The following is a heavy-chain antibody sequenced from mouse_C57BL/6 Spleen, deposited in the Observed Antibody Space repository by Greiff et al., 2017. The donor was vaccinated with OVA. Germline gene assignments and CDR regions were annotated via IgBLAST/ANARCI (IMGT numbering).Heavy chain of an antibody. D-gene: IGHD1-1*01. J-gene: IGHJ3*01. CDR1: GFTFSDYY. CDR2: INYDGSST. Sequence: EVKLMESEGGLVQPGSSMKLSCTASGFTFSDYYMAWVRQVPEKGLEWVANINYDGSSTYYLDSLKSRFIISRDNAKNILYLQMSSLKSEDTATYYCARDRDYGSSSGFAYWGQGTLVTVSA. CDR3: ARDRDYGSSSGFAY. V-gene: IGHV5-16*01.